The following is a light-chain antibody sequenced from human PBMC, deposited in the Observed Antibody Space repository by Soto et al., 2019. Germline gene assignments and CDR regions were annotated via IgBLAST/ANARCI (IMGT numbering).Light chain of an antibody. J-gene: IGKJ5*01. CDR1: QSVSNY. V-gene: IGKV3-11*01. CDR3: QQRSSWPPIT. CDR2: DAS. Sequence: EIVLTQSPATLSLSTGERATLSCRASQSVSNYLAWYQQKPGQAPRLLIYDASNRATDIPARFSGSGSGTDFTLTISSLEPEDFAVYYCQQRSSWPPITFGQGTRLEIK.